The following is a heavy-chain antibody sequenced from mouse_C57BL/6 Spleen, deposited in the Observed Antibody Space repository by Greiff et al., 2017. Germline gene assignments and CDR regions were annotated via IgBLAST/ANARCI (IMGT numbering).Heavy chain of an antibody. CDR2: IHPNSGST. Sequence: VQLQQPGAELVKPGASVKLSCKASGYTFTSYWMHWVKQRPGQGLEWIGMIHPNSGSTNYNEKFKSKATLTVDKSSSTAYMQLSSLTSEDSAVYYCAREGVMIRHAMDYWGQGTSVTVSS. J-gene: IGHJ4*01. D-gene: IGHD2-4*01. CDR1: GYTFTSYW. V-gene: IGHV1-64*01. CDR3: AREGVMIRHAMDY.